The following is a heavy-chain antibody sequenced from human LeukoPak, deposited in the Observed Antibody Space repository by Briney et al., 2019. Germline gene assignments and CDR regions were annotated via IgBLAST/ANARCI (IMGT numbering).Heavy chain of an antibody. CDR1: GFTFSSFG. D-gene: IGHD3-10*01. V-gene: IGHV3-21*01. CDR2: ISMSSSYI. Sequence: GGSLRLSCAASGFTFSSFGMNWVRQAPGKGLEWVSSISMSSSYIYYADSVKSRFTISRDNAKNSLYLQMNSLRAEDTAVYYCARDRVSMVRGVTALDYWGQGTLVTLSS. CDR3: ARDRVSMVRGVTALDY. J-gene: IGHJ4*02.